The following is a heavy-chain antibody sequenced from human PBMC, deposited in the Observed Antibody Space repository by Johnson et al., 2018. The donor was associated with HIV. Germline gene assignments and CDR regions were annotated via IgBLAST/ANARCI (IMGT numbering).Heavy chain of an antibody. Sequence: QVQLVESGGGVVQPGRSLRLSCAASGITFSDYAMHWVRQAPGKGLEWVSVIYSGGSTYYADSVKGRFTISRDNSKNSLYLQMNSLRAEDTAVYYFARGGNNHAFDIWGQGTMVTVSS. CDR1: GITFSDYA. CDR2: IYSGGST. V-gene: IGHV3-NL1*01. J-gene: IGHJ3*02. CDR3: ARGGNNHAFDI. D-gene: IGHD5-24*01.